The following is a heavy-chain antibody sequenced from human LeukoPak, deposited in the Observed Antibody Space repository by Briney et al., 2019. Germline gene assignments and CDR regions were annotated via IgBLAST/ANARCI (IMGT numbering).Heavy chain of an antibody. V-gene: IGHV1-18*01. D-gene: IGHD6-19*01. CDR3: ARDRAGHSSGWYGEGDY. J-gene: IGHJ4*02. CDR2: ISAYNGNT. Sequence: ASVKVSCKASGYTFTSYGISWVRQAPGQGLEWMGWISAYNGNTNYAQKLQGRVTMTTDTSTSTAYMELRSLRSDDTAVYYCARDRAGHSSGWYGEGDYWGQGTLVTVSS. CDR1: GYTFTSYG.